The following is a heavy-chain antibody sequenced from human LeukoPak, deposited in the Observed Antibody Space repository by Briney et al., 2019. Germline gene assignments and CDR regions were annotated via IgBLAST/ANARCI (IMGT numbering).Heavy chain of an antibody. CDR2: IYPGDSG. J-gene: IGHJ4*02. D-gene: IGHD3-3*01. CDR1: GYSFTSYW. Sequence: GESLKISCKGSGYSFTSYWIGWVRQMPGKGLEWMGIIYPGDSGPSFQGQVTISADKSISTAYLQWSSLKASDTAMYYCARLIPPMRDYDFWSGYYFDYWGQGTLVTVSS. CDR3: ARLIPPMRDYDFWSGYYFDY. V-gene: IGHV5-51*01.